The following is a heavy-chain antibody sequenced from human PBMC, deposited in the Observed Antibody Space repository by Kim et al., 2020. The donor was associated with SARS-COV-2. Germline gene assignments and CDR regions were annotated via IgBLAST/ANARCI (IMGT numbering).Heavy chain of an antibody. J-gene: IGHJ5*01. D-gene: IGHD6-19*01. V-gene: IGHV3-11*06. CDR3: ARRVVGITVTGVHFDF. CDR1: GFPFSDHY. Sequence: GGSLRLSCAASGFPFSDHYMSWIRQAPGKGLEWLSYISDSGSHRDYADSVKGRFSISRDNAKNSLYLQMNSLRAEDTAVYYCARRVVGITVTGVHFDFWGPGTLVSVSS. CDR2: ISDSGSHR.